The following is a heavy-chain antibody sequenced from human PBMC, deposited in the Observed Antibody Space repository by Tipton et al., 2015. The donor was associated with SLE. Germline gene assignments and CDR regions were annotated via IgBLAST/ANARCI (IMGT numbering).Heavy chain of an antibody. CDR2: INHSGNT. J-gene: IGHJ4*02. CDR3: ARGAWGSGHFDY. Sequence: AGLVKPSETLALICSVYGGSFSGYSWSWIRQSPGESLEWIGEINHSGNTFYNPSLNSRVAILADTSKNQFSLRLNSVAAADTAKYYCARGAWGSGHFDYWGQGTLVTVSS. V-gene: IGHV4-34*01. D-gene: IGHD3-10*01. CDR1: GGSFSGYS.